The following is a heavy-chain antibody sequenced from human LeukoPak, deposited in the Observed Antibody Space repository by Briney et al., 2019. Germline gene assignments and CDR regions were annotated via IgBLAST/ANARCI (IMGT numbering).Heavy chain of an antibody. CDR2: IYYTGST. CDR1: GGSISSSSYY. J-gene: IGHJ5*02. Sequence: SETLSLTCTVSGGSISSSSYYWSWIRQPPGKGLEWIGYIYYTGSTNYNPSLKSRVTISVDTSKNQFSLKLSSVTAADTAVYCCARQEYSYGYGTSKNNWFDPWGQGTLVTVSS. D-gene: IGHD5-18*01. CDR3: ARQEYSYGYGTSKNNWFDP. V-gene: IGHV4-61*05.